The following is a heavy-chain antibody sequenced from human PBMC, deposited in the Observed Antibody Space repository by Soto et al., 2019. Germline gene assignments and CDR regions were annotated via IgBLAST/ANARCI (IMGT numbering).Heavy chain of an antibody. V-gene: IGHV4-31*03. CDR2: IYYSGST. CDR1: GGSISSGGYY. CDR3: AREWRLRGYYYYGMDV. J-gene: IGHJ6*02. Sequence: SETLSLTCTVSGGSISSGGYYWSWIRQHPGKGLEWIGYIYYSGSTYYNPSLKSRVTISVDTSKNQFSLKLSSVTAADTAVYYCAREWRLRGYYYYGMDVWGQGTTVTV. D-gene: IGHD4-17*01.